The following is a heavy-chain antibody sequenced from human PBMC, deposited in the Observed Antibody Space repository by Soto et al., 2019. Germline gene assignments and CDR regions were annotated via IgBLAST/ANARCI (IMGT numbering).Heavy chain of an antibody. Sequence: SETLSLTCTVSGGSISSSSYYWGWIRQPPGKGLEWIGSIYYSGSTYYNPSLKSRVTISVDTSKNQFSLKLSSVTAADTAVYYCARARTGDSHLLDYWGQGTLVTVSS. D-gene: IGHD7-27*01. CDR1: GGSISSSSYY. V-gene: IGHV4-39*07. CDR3: ARARTGDSHLLDY. CDR2: IYYSGST. J-gene: IGHJ4*02.